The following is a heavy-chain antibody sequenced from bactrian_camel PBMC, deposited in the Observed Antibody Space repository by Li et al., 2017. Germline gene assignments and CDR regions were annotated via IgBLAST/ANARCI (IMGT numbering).Heavy chain of an antibody. CDR2: IDNDGIS. V-gene: IGHV3S53*01. D-gene: IGHD2*01. J-gene: IGHJ4*01. CDR1: GYTYPFIC. CDR3: AADGTSSFCSGTYSLEYAY. Sequence: HVQLVESGGGLVQPGESLRLSCEVSGYTYPFICMGWFRQAPGKEREGVAGIDNDGISMHAESVKGRFTISQDNAKNSLWLDMSALQPEDTATYYCAADGTSSFCSGTYSLEYAYWGQGTQVTIS.